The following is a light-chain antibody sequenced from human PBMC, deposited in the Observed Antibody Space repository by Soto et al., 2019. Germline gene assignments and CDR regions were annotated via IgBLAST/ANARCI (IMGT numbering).Light chain of an antibody. CDR2: WAS. CDR1: QRLLYRSNNKNY. CDR3: QQYYNPPWT. Sequence: DTVMSQSPASLAVSLGGRATINCKSSQRLLYRSNNKNYLAWYQHKAGQPPKLLIYWASTRDSGVPDRFSGSGSGTDFTLTIINVQAEDVAVYYCQQYYNPPWTFGQGTKVEI. J-gene: IGKJ1*01. V-gene: IGKV4-1*01.